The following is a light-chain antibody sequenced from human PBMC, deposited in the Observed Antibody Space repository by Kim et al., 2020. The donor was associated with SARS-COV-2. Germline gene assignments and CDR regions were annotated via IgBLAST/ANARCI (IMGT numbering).Light chain of an antibody. J-gene: IGKJ1*01. Sequence: DIQMTQSPSSLSASVGDRVTITCRASQSISIYLNWYQQKPGEAPKVLIHATSTLQSGVPSRFSGSGSGTDFTLTISTLQPEDFATYYCQQSYTTPRTFGQGTKVDIK. CDR2: ATS. V-gene: IGKV1-39*01. CDR1: QSISIY. CDR3: QQSYTTPRT.